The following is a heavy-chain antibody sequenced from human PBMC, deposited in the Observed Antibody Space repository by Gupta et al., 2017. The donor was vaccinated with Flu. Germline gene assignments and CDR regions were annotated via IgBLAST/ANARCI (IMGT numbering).Heavy chain of an antibody. J-gene: IGHJ4*02. CDR2: INPDGSSK. Sequence: EMQLVESGGDLVQPGGSLRLSCAASGFTFSSSYLQWVRQAPGKGLVWVSRINPDGSSKTYAESVKGRFTISRDNAKNTLYLQMNSLGDDDTAVYYCATVTSGCWGQGTLVTVSS. D-gene: IGHD4-17*01. V-gene: IGHV3-74*03. CDR1: GFTFSSSY. CDR3: ATVTSGC.